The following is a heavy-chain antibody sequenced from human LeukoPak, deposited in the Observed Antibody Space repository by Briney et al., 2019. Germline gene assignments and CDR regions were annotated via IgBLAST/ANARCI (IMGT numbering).Heavy chain of an antibody. CDR3: ARKVGYSSGYYY. Sequence: GGSLRLSCAASGFTFSDYWMTWVRQAPGKGLEWVANIKQDGSEKDYVDSVKGRFTISRDNAKNPLYLQMDSLRVEDTAVYYCARKVGYSSGYYYWGQGTLVTVSS. J-gene: IGHJ4*02. V-gene: IGHV3-7*01. CDR2: IKQDGSEK. D-gene: IGHD3-22*01. CDR1: GFTFSDYW.